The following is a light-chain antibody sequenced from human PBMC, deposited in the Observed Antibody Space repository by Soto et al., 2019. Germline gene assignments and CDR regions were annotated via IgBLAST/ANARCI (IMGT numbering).Light chain of an antibody. V-gene: IGLV2-23*01. CDR2: EGS. CDR3: CSYAGSSTDVV. J-gene: IGLJ2*01. CDR1: SSDVGSYNL. Sequence: QSVLTQPASVSGSPGQSITISCTGTSSDVGSYNLVSWYQQHPGKAPKLMIYEGSKRPSGVSNRFSGSKSGNTASLTISGLQAEEEADYYCCSYAGSSTDVVFGGGTKVTVL.